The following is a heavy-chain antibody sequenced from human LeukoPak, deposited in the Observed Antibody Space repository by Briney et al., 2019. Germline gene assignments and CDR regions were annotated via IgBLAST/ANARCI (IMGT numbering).Heavy chain of an antibody. J-gene: IGHJ4*02. D-gene: IGHD3-22*01. V-gene: IGHV3-7*05. CDR2: IKQDGSEK. Sequence: PGGSLRLSCVAAVFSASMYWMRWVSQAPGKGLEWVANIKQDGSEKYYVDSVKGRFTISRDNAKHSIYLQLNSLRAEDTAVYYCARGSGYYYYWGQGTLVTVSS. CDR3: ARGSGYYYY. CDR1: VFSASMYW.